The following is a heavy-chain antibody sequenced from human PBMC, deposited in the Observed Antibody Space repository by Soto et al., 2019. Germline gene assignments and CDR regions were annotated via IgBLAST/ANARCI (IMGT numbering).Heavy chain of an antibody. V-gene: IGHV3-33*01. Sequence: GGSMRLAWAAAGFTFSSYGMDWVRQAPGKGLEWVAVIWYDGSNKYYADSVKGRFTISRDNSKNTLYLQMNSLGAEDTAVYYCARIPQIAVAGTRFGYFDLWGRGTLVTVSS. D-gene: IGHD6-19*01. CDR2: IWYDGSNK. CDR3: ARIPQIAVAGTRFGYFDL. CDR1: GFTFSSYG. J-gene: IGHJ2*01.